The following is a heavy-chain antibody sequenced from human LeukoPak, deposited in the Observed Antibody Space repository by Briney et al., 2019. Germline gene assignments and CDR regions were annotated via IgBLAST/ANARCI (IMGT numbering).Heavy chain of an antibody. CDR2: IYYSGST. V-gene: IGHV4-59*01. CDR1: GGSISSYY. D-gene: IGHD4-11*01. J-gene: IGHJ6*02. Sequence: SETLSLTCIVSGGSISSYYWSWIRQPPGKGLEWIGYIYYSGSTNYNPSLKSRVTISVDMSKNQFSLKLSSVTAADTAVYYCARSYLQDYYYYGMDIWGQGTTVTVSS. CDR3: ARSYLQDYYYYGMDI.